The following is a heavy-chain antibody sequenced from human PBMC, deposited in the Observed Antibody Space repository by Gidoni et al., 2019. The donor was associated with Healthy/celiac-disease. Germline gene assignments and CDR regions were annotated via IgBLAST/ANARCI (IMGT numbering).Heavy chain of an antibody. D-gene: IGHD4-17*01. V-gene: IGHV3-33*01. CDR1: GFTFSSYG. CDR2: IWYDGSNK. CDR3: AREIMTTVTTSWFDP. Sequence: QVQLVESGGGVVQPGRSLRLSCAASGFTFSSYGMHWVRQAPGKGLEWVAVIWYDGSNKYYADSVKGRFTISRDNSKNTLYLQMNSLRAEDTAVYYCAREIMTTVTTSWFDPWGQGTLVTVSS. J-gene: IGHJ5*02.